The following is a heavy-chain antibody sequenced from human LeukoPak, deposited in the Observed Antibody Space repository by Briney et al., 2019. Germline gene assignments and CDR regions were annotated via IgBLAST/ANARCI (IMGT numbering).Heavy chain of an antibody. Sequence: GGSLRLSCAASGFTVSSNYMSWVRQAPGKGLEWVSVIYSGGSTYYADSVKGRFTISRDNSKNTLYLQMDSLRAEDTAVYYCARAYCSSTSCYCDYWGQGTLVTVSS. D-gene: IGHD2-2*01. CDR1: GFTVSSNY. CDR3: ARAYCSSTSCYCDY. CDR2: IYSGGST. J-gene: IGHJ4*02. V-gene: IGHV3-53*01.